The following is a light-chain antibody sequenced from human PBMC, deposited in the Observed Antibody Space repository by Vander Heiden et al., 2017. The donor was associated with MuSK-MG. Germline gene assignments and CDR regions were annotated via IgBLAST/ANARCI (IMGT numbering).Light chain of an antibody. V-gene: IGKV3-11*01. CDR2: DTS. CDR3: QRRRDWPPMYT. CDR1: QSVSSY. Sequence: EIVLTQSPATLSLSPGERATLSCKTSQSVSSYLAWYQQKPGQAPRLLIYDTSNRATGIPARFSGSGYGTDVTLTISSLEPEDFAVYYCQRRRDWPPMYTFGQGTKLEI. J-gene: IGKJ2*01.